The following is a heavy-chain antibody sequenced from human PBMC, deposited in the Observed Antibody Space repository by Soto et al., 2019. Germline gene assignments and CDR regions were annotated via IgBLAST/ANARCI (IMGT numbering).Heavy chain of an antibody. CDR2: IRAYNGKT. D-gene: IGHD5-12*01. Sequence: QVQLVQSGAEVKKPGASVKVSCKASGYSFYSYGISWVRQAPGQGLEWMGWIRAYNGKTNYGQKFQDRLTMTTYTSTSTAYMELRSLRSDDTAVYYCARDPRGYSYGREDYWGQGTLITVSS. J-gene: IGHJ4*02. CDR1: GYSFYSYG. CDR3: ARDPRGYSYGREDY. V-gene: IGHV1-18*01.